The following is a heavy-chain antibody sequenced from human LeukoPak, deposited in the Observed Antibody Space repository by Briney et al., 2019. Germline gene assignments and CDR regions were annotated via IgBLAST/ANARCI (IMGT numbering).Heavy chain of an antibody. CDR1: GGSISSYY. CDR2: IYTSGTT. Sequence: SETLSLTCTVSGGSISSYYWSWIRQPAGKGLEWIGRIYTSGTTNYNPSLKSRVTMSLDTSKNQFSLKLNSVTAADTAVYYCARGQWRSTSCYFDYWGQGTLVTVSS. CDR3: ARGQWRSTSCYFDY. D-gene: IGHD2-2*01. V-gene: IGHV4-4*07. J-gene: IGHJ4*02.